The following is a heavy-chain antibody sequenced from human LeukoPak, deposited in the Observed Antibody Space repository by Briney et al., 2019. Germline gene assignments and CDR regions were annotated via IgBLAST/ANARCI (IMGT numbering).Heavy chain of an antibody. CDR3: AKDRGCSGGSCYLFDY. CDR1: GFTFSSYG. V-gene: IGHV3-33*06. J-gene: IGHJ4*02. D-gene: IGHD2-15*01. CDR2: IWYDGSNK. Sequence: GGSLRLSCAASGFTFSSYGMHWVRQAPGKGLEWVAVIWYDGSNKYYADSVKGRFTISRDNSKNTLYLQMNSLRAEDTAVYYCAKDRGCSGGSCYLFDYWGQGTLVTVSS.